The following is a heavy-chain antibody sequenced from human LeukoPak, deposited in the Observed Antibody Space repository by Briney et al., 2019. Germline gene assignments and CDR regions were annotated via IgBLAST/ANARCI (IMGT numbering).Heavy chain of an antibody. V-gene: IGHV3-23*01. D-gene: IGHD1-26*01. CDR2: ISGSGGTT. CDR1: GFTFSSHS. J-gene: IGHJ4*02. CDR3: AKDARSGSHYDD. Sequence: GGSLRLSCAASGFTFSSHSMNWVRQAPGKGLEWVSLISGSGGTTYYADSVKGRFIISRDNSKNTLYLQMNSLGAEDTAEYYCAKDARSGSHYDDWGQGTLVIVSS.